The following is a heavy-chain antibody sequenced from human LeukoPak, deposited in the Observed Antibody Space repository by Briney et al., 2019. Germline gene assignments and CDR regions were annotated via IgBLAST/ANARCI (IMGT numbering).Heavy chain of an antibody. CDR2: IYYSGST. J-gene: IGHJ5*02. Sequence: SETLSLTCTVSGGSISSGSYYWGWIRQPPGKGLEWIGGIYYSGSTYYNPSLKSRVTISVDTSKNQFSLNLSSVTAADTAVYYCARPVLLWFGEFSGQFDPWGQGTLVTVSS. CDR1: GGSISSGSYY. V-gene: IGHV4-39*01. D-gene: IGHD3-10*01. CDR3: ARPVLLWFGEFSGQFDP.